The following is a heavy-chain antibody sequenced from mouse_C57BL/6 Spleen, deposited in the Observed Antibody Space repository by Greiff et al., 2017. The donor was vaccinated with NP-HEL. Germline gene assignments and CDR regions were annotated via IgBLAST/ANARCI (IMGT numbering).Heavy chain of an antibody. J-gene: IGHJ4*01. CDR3: ARSISSVYEGDYAMDY. CDR2: IYPGGGYT. CDR1: GYTFTNYW. D-gene: IGHD3-2*02. Sequence: QVQLQQSGAELVRPGTSVKMSCKASGYTFTNYWIGWAKQRPGHGLEWIGDIYPGGGYTNYNEKFKGKATLTADKSSSTAYMQFSSLTSEDSAIYYCARSISSVYEGDYAMDYWGQGTSVTVSS. V-gene: IGHV1-63*01.